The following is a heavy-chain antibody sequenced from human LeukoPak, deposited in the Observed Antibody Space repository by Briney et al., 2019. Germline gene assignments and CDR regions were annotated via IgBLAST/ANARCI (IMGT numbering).Heavy chain of an antibody. V-gene: IGHV4-59*01. CDR3: ARLPLYCINGVCYRPRDYNYHGMDV. CDR1: GGAISNYY. Sequence: SETLSLTCTVSGGAISNYYWSWIRQPPGKGLEWIGYIDYSGSTNYNPSLESRVTISVDTSKNQLSLKLYSVTAADTAVYYCARLPLYCINGVCYRPRDYNYHGMDVWGQGTTVTVSS. D-gene: IGHD2-8*01. J-gene: IGHJ6*02. CDR2: IDYSGST.